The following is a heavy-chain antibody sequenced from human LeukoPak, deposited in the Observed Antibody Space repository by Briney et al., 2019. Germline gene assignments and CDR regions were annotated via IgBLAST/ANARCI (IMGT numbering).Heavy chain of an antibody. CDR2: IYYSGST. CDR1: GGSISSYY. V-gene: IGHV4-59*01. CDR3: ARVFYSSSSLFDY. J-gene: IGHJ4*02. D-gene: IGHD6-6*01. Sequence: SETLSLTCTVSGGSISSYYWSWIRQPPGKGLEWIGYIYYSGSTNYNPSLKSRVTISVDTSKNQFSLKLSSVTAADTAVYYCARVFYSSSSLFDYWGQGTLVTVSS.